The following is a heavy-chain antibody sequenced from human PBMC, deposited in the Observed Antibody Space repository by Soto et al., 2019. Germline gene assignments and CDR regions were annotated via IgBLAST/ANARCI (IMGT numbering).Heavy chain of an antibody. D-gene: IGHD3-10*01. CDR3: ARVAMVRGVITPLSYYYGMDV. J-gene: IGHJ6*02. Sequence: ASVKVSCKASGGTFSSYAISWVRQAPGQGLEWMGGIIPIFGTANYAQKFQGRVTITADKSTSTAYMELSSLRSEDTAVYYCARVAMVRGVITPLSYYYGMDVWGQGTTVTVSS. CDR1: GGTFSSYA. V-gene: IGHV1-69*06. CDR2: IIPIFGTA.